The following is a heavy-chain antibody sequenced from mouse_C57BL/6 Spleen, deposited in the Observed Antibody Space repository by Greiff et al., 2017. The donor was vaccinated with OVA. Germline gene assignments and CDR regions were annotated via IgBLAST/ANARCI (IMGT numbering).Heavy chain of an antibody. CDR1: GYTFTNYW. J-gene: IGHJ3*01. V-gene: IGHV1-63*01. CDR2: IYPGGGYT. Sequence: QVQLKESGAELVRPGTSVKMSCKASGYTFTNYWIGWAKQRPGHGLEWIGDIYPGGGYTNYNEKFKGKATLTADKSSSTAYMQFSSLTSEDSAIYYCARDRSFAYWGQGTLVTVSA. CDR3: ARDRSFAY.